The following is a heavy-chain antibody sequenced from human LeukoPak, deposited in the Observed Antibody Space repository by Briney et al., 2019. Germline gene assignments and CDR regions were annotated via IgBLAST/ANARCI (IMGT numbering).Heavy chain of an antibody. D-gene: IGHD3-3*01. CDR2: IYYSGST. V-gene: IGHV4-59*12. J-gene: IGHJ5*02. CDR3: ARGRDFWSGANWFDP. CDR1: GGSISSYY. Sequence: SETLSLTCTVSGGSISSYYWSWIRQPPGKGLEWIGYIYYSGSTYYNPSLKSRVTISVDTSKNQFSLKLSSVTAADTAVYYCARGRDFWSGANWFDPWGQGTLVTVSS.